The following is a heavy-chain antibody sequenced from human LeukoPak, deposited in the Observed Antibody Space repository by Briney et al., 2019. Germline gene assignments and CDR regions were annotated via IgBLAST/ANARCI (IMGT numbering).Heavy chain of an antibody. CDR1: GFIFSHHG. CDR2: IWSDATNR. V-gene: IGHV3-33*01. D-gene: IGHD4-11*01. J-gene: IGHJ4*01. Sequence: PGGSLRLSCAASGFIFSHHGMHWVRQAPGKGLEWVAVIWSDATNRFYADSVKGRFTISRDNSQNTVFLQMNSLRVKDTDIYYCARDAQRGFDYSNSLKNWGHGTLVTVSS. CDR3: ARDAQRGFDYSNSLKN.